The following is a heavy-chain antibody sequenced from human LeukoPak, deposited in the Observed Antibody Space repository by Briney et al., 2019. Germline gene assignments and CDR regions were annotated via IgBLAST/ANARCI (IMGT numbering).Heavy chain of an antibody. D-gene: IGHD2-21*01. CDR1: GFSFRRYY. CDR3: ARQGFDSGFDY. Sequence: PRGSLRLSCAASGFSFRRYYMSWVRPAPGKGLQWVSVLFSGGDTYYADSVKDRFSISRDSSRETLFLQMNSLRADDTAVYYCARQGFDSGFDYWGHGTMVTVSS. CDR2: LFSGGDT. J-gene: IGHJ4*01. V-gene: IGHV3-66*04.